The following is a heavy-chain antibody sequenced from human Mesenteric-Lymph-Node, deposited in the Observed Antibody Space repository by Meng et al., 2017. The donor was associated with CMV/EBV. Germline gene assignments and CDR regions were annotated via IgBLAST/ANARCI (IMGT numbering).Heavy chain of an antibody. CDR2: ISIHNGKT. CDR3: ARRATVTPFDY. Sequence: ASVKVSCKASGYTFTTYGINWVRQAPGQGLEWMGWISIHNGKTNYAQNLQGRVTMTTDTSTSTAYMELRSLRSDDTAVYYCARRATVTPFDYWGQGTLVTVSS. J-gene: IGHJ4*02. CDR1: GYTFTTYG. V-gene: IGHV1-18*01. D-gene: IGHD4-17*01.